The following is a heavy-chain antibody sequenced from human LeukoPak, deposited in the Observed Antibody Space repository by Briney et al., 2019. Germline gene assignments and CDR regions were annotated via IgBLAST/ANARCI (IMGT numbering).Heavy chain of an antibody. V-gene: IGHV3-53*01. CDR3: AREGRSYYGWSAFDI. Sequence: GGSLRLSCAASGFTVSSNYMSWVRQAPGKGLEWVSVIYSGGSTYYADSVKGRFTISRDNSKNTLYLQMNSLRAEDTAVYYCAREGRSYYGWSAFDIWGQGTMVTVSS. CDR2: IYSGGST. CDR1: GFTVSSNY. D-gene: IGHD1-26*01. J-gene: IGHJ3*02.